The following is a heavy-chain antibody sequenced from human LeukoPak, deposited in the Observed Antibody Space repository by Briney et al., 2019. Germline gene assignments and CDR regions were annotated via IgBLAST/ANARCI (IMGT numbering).Heavy chain of an antibody. V-gene: IGHV1-2*02. CDR3: ARALLWFGESHYFDY. D-gene: IGHD3-10*01. Sequence: ASVTVSCKASGYTFTGYYMHWVRQAPGQGLEWMGWINPNSGGTNYAQKFQGRVTMTRDTSISTAYMELSRLRSDDTAVYYCARALLWFGESHYFDYWGQGTLVTVSS. J-gene: IGHJ4*02. CDR2: INPNSGGT. CDR1: GYTFTGYY.